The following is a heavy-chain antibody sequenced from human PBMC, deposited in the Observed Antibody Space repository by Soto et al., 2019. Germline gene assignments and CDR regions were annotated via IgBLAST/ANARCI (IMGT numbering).Heavy chain of an antibody. CDR2: ISAHNGNT. Sequence: QVHLVQSGAEVKKPGASVKVSCKGSGYAFTTYGITWVRQAPGQGLEWMGWISAHNGNTIYAQKLQGRVTVTRDTSTSTAYMALRSLRSDDTAVYYCARGRYGDYWGQGALVTVSS. CDR3: ARGRYGDY. CDR1: GYAFTTYG. D-gene: IGHD1-1*01. J-gene: IGHJ4*02. V-gene: IGHV1-18*01.